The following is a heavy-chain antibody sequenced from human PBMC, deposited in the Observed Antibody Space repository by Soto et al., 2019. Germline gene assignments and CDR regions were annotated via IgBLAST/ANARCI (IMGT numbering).Heavy chain of an antibody. V-gene: IGHV3-30*03. J-gene: IGHJ2*01. CDR1: GFTFSSYG. CDR3: ARGRYYDSSGHPWYFDL. CDR2: ISYDGSNK. D-gene: IGHD3-22*01. Sequence: PGGSLRLSCAASGFTFSSYGMHWVRQAPGKGLEWVAVISYDGSNKYYADSVKGRFTISRDNSKNTLYLQMNSLRAEDTAVYYCARGRYYDSSGHPWYFDLWGRGTLVTVSS.